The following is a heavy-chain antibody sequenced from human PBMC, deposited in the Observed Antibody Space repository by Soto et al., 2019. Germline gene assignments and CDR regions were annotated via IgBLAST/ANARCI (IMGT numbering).Heavy chain of an antibody. D-gene: IGHD4-17*01. CDR1: GFTFSSYA. CDR3: AKERVRLRGDAFDI. CDR2: ISGSGGST. Sequence: EVQLLESGGGLVQPGGYLSLYCAASGFTFSSYAMSWVRQAPGKGREWVSAISGSGGSTYYADSVKGRITISRYNSKNTLYLQMNSLRAEYTAVYYWAKERVRLRGDAFDIWGQGTMVTVSS. J-gene: IGHJ3*02. V-gene: IGHV3-23*01.